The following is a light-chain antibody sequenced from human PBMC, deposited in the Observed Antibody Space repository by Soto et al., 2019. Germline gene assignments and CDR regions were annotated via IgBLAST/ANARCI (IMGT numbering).Light chain of an antibody. Sequence: QSVLTQPPSVSGAPGQRVTISCTGISSNIGAGYDVHWYQQLPGTAPKLLIYGNSNRPSGVPDRFSGSKSGTSASLAITGLQAEDEADYYCQSYDSSLSGRYVFGTGTKLTVL. J-gene: IGLJ1*01. CDR2: GNS. CDR1: SSNIGAGYD. V-gene: IGLV1-40*01. CDR3: QSYDSSLSGRYV.